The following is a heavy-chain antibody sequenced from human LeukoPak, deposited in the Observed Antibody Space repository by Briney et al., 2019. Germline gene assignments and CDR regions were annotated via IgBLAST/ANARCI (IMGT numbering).Heavy chain of an antibody. CDR2: VYYSGST. J-gene: IGHJ4*02. CDR3: AERGGGF. D-gene: IGHD3-16*01. Sequence: TPSETLSLTCTVSGGSITIHPWSWIRQPPGKGLEWIGSVYYSGSTNYNPYLKSRVTISVNTSKNQFSLNLRSVTAADTAVYYCAERGGGFWGQGTLVTVSS. CDR1: GGSITIHP. V-gene: IGHV4-59*11.